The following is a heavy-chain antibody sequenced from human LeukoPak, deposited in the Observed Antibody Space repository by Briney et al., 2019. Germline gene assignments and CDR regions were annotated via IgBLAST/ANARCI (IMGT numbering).Heavy chain of an antibody. D-gene: IGHD5-24*01. CDR2: INAGNGNT. J-gene: IGHJ4*02. V-gene: IGHV1-3*01. CDR3: ARGRWSATTASYYLDF. CDR1: EYTFTDYA. Sequence: ASVKVSCTASEYTFTDYAINWVRQAPGQRLEWMGWINAGNGNTRYSQRFQGRVTITRDTSASTAYMELSSLTSEDTAVYYCARGRWSATTASYYLDFWGQGTLVTVSS.